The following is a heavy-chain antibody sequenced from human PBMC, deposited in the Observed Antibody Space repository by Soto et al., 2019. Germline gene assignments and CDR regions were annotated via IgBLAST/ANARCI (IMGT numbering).Heavy chain of an antibody. V-gene: IGHV2-5*02. CDR2: IYWDDDK. Sequence: QITLKESGPTLVKPTQTLTLTCTFSGFSLSTSGVGVGWIRQPPGKALEWLALIYWDDDKRYSPSLRTRLTITKDTSKNQVVLKMTNMDPVDTATYYCAHRQETIFGVDYFDYWGQGTLVTVSS. CDR3: AHRQETIFGVDYFDY. CDR1: GFSLSTSGVG. J-gene: IGHJ4*02. D-gene: IGHD3-3*01.